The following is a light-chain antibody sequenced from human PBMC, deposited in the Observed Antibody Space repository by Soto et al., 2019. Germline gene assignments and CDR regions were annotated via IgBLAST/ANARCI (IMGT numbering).Light chain of an antibody. CDR1: SSDIGIYNF. CDR3: SSYTSSTTLV. CDR2: EVS. J-gene: IGLJ3*02. Sequence: QSVLTQPASVSGSPGQSITISCTGTSSDIGIYNFVSWYQQHPGEAPKLVIYEVSHRPSGISNRFSGSKSGNTASLTISGRQAEDEADYYCSSYTSSTTLVFGGGTKLTV. V-gene: IGLV2-14*01.